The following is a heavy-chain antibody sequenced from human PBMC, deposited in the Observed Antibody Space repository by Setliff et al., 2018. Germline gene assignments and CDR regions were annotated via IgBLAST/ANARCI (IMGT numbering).Heavy chain of an antibody. CDR2: VYSSGIT. J-gene: IGHJ4*02. CDR1: GGSISSQD. D-gene: IGHD5-18*01. Sequence: SETLSLTCTVSGGSISSQDWSWIRQPPGKGLEWIGYVYSSGITNYNPSLXXRVTMSVDTSKNQFSLKLSSVTAADTAVYYCARETTAWGYVDTAMVTFIDQWGQGTLVTV. V-gene: IGHV4-59*11. CDR3: ARETTAWGYVDTAMVTFIDQ.